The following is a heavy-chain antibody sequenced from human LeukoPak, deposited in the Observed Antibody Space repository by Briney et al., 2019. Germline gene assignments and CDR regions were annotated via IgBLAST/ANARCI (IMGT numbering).Heavy chain of an antibody. CDR3: AGIAAALDV. CDR2: ISSSSSYI. J-gene: IGHJ6*02. D-gene: IGHD6-13*01. CDR1: GFTFSSYS. Sequence: GRSLRLSCAASGFTFSSYSMNWVRQAPGKGLEWVSSISSSSSYIYYADSVKGRFTISRDNAKNSLYLQMNSLRAEDTAVYYCAGIAAALDVWGQGTTVTVSS. V-gene: IGHV3-21*01.